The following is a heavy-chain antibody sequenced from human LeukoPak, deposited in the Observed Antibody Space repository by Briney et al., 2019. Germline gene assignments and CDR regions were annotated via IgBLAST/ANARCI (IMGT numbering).Heavy chain of an antibody. V-gene: IGHV3-21*01. J-gene: IGHJ3*02. CDR1: GFTFSSYS. CDR3: ARARIVVWAFDI. CDR2: ISSSSSYI. Sequence: GGSLRLSCAASGFTFSSYSMNWVRQAPGKGLEWVSSISSSSSYIYYADTVKGRFTISRDNAKNSLYLQMNSLRAEDTAVYYCARARIVVWAFDIWGQGTMVTVSS. D-gene: IGHD3-22*01.